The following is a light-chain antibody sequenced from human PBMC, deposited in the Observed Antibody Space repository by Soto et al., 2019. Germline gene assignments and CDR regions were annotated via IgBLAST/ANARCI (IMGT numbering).Light chain of an antibody. CDR2: DAS. J-gene: IGKJ1*01. CDR3: QQRSNWPWT. V-gene: IGKV3-11*01. CDR1: QSVDSY. Sequence: EIVFTQSPATLSLSPGERATLSCRANQSVDSYLAWYQQKPGQAPRILIYDASNRETGIQARFSGSESGTECTRTISSLEPEDVAVDYCQQRSNWPWTFGQGTQVDIK.